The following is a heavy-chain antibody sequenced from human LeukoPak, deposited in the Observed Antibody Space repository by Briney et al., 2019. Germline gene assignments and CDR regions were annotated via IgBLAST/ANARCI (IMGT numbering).Heavy chain of an antibody. CDR2: IIPIFGTA. Sequence: SVKVSCKAFGGTFSNYAISWVRQAPGQGLEWMGGIIPIFGTANYAQKFQGRVAITTDESTSTASMELSSLRSEDTAVYYCARADYYGSGNYRYYYYMDVWGKGTTVTVSS. CDR1: GGTFSNYA. CDR3: ARADYYGSGNYRYYYYMDV. J-gene: IGHJ6*03. V-gene: IGHV1-69*05. D-gene: IGHD3-10*01.